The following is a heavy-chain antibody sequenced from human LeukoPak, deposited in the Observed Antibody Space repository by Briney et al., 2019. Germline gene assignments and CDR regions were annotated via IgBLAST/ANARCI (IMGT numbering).Heavy chain of an antibody. J-gene: IGHJ6*02. D-gene: IGHD3-10*01. CDR1: GFTFSSYA. Sequence: GGSMRLSCAASGFTFSSYAMSWVRQAPGKGLEWVSAISGSGVSTYYADSVKGRFTISRDNSKNTLYLQMNSLRAEDTAVYYCAKDIVYGSGSCLDVWGQGTTVTVSS. CDR2: ISGSGVST. V-gene: IGHV3-23*01. CDR3: AKDIVYGSGSCLDV.